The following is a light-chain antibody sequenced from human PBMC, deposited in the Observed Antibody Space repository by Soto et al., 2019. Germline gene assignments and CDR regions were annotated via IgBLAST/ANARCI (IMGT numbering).Light chain of an antibody. CDR2: EVS. V-gene: IGLV2-18*02. CDR3: TSYTSGSTWV. Sequence: QSALTQPPSVSGSPGQSVTISCTGTSSDIGHYNHVSWYQQPPGTAPKLMIFEVSSRPSGVPNRFSGSKSGNTASLTISGLQAEDEGDYYCTSYTSGSTWVFGGGTKVTVL. CDR1: SSDIGHYNH. J-gene: IGLJ3*02.